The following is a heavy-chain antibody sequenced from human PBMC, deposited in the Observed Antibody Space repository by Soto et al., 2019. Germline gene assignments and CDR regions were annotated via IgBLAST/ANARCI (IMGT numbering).Heavy chain of an antibody. CDR1: GFTFNTYS. CDR2: IWYDGTQK. D-gene: IGHD4-17*01. Sequence: PGGSLSLSCEASGFTFNTYSMHWVRQPPGKGLEWLAAIWYDGTQKYYADSVKGRFIISRDNSKKTLYLEMNSLRAEDTAVYDCARAGGTTVTGLWHFDSWGQGTLVTVSS. J-gene: IGHJ4*02. V-gene: IGHV3-33*01. CDR3: ARAGGTTVTGLWHFDS.